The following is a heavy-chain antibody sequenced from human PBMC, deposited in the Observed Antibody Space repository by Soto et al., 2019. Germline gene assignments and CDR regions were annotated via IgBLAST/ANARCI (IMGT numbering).Heavy chain of an antibody. D-gene: IGHD6-13*01. V-gene: IGHV4-39*01. Sequence: PSETLSLTCTVSGGSISSSSFYWGWIRQPPGEGLAWIGSISSSGTTDYTASLRSRITISVDTSKNQFSLKLTSVTAADTAVYYCARAAAGILENDYYFDYWGQGTLVTVSS. J-gene: IGHJ4*02. CDR1: GGSISSSSFY. CDR3: ARAAAGILENDYYFDY. CDR2: ISSSGTT.